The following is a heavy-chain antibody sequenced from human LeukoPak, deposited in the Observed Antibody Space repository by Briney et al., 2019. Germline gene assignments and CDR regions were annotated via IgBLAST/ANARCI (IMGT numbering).Heavy chain of an antibody. D-gene: IGHD3-10*01. V-gene: IGHV3-23*01. Sequence: PGASLRLSCAASGFTFSSYAMSWVRQAPGKGLDWVSAISGSGGSTYYADSVKSRFTISSDNSKNTLYLQMNSLRGDDTAVYYCAKGLDGSAHYYYGMDVWGQGTTVTVSS. CDR1: GFTFSSYA. CDR3: AKGLDGSAHYYYGMDV. J-gene: IGHJ6*02. CDR2: ISGSGGST.